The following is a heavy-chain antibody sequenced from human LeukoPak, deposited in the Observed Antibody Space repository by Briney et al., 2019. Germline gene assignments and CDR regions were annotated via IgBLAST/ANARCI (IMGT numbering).Heavy chain of an antibody. Sequence: HPGGSLRLSCAASGFTFSSYAMSWVRQAPGKGLEWVSAISGSGGSTYYADSVRGRFTISRDNSKNTLYLQMNSLRAEDTAVYYCAKVRSGSYPRYFDYWGQGTLVTVSS. D-gene: IGHD1-26*01. CDR1: GFTFSSYA. CDR2: ISGSGGST. CDR3: AKVRSGSYPRYFDY. V-gene: IGHV3-23*01. J-gene: IGHJ4*02.